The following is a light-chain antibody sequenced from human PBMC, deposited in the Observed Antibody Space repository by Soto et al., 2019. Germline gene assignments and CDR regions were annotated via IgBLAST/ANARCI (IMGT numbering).Light chain of an antibody. CDR1: SSDFGGYNY. Sequence: QSALTQPASVSGSPGQSITISCTGTSSDFGGYNYVSWYQHHPGKAPKLMIYEVSNRPSGVSNRFSGSKSGNTASLTISGLQAEDEADYYGSSYTSSSTLVFGTGTKVT. J-gene: IGLJ1*01. V-gene: IGLV2-14*01. CDR2: EVS. CDR3: SSYTSSSTLV.